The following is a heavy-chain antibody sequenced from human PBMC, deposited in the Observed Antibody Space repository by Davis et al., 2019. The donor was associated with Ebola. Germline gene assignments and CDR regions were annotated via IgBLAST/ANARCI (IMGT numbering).Heavy chain of an antibody. Sequence: GGSLRLSCAASGFTFRNHYMSWVRQAPGKGLEWVSYIASGYTYTNYADSVKGRFTISRDNARDTLLLQMTSLRDEDTAIYYCAREGRGSAIDLWGQGTLVTVSS. CDR2: IASGYTYT. J-gene: IGHJ5*02. CDR3: AREGRGSAIDL. V-gene: IGHV3-11*06. CDR1: GFTFRNHY. D-gene: IGHD3-10*01.